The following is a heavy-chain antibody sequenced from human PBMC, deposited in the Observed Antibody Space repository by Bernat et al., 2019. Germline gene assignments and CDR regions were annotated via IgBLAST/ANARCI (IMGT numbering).Heavy chain of an antibody. J-gene: IGHJ4*02. CDR2: ISGSGGST. CDR3: AKTGRSMVRGVIIPSDY. D-gene: IGHD3-10*01. V-gene: IGHV3-23*01. Sequence: EVQLLESGGGLVQPGGSLRLSCAASGFTFSSYAMSWVRQAPGKGLEWVSAISGSGGSTYYADSVKGRFTISRDNSKNTLYLQMNSLRAEDTAVYYCAKTGRSMVRGVIIPSDYWGQGTLVTVSS. CDR1: GFTFSSYA.